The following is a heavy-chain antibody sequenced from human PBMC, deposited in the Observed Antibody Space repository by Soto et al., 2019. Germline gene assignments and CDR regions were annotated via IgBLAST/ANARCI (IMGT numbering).Heavy chain of an antibody. J-gene: IGHJ4*02. CDR2: ISWNSGSI. V-gene: IGHV3-9*01. CDR1: GFTLDDYA. CDR3: AKSSEGYFDY. Sequence: GGSLRLSCAASGFTLDDYAMHWVRQAPGKGLEWVSGISWNSGSIGYADSVKGRFTISGDNAKNSLYLQMNSLRAEDTALYYCAKSSEGYFDYWGQGTLVTVSS.